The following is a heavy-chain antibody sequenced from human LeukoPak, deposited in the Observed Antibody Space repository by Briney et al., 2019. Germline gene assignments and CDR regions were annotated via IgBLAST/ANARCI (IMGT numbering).Heavy chain of an antibody. J-gene: IGHJ4*02. CDR2: INSDGSST. CDR3: GKDRVIAATGRFTGLFDY. V-gene: IGHV3-74*01. CDR1: GFIFSSYW. D-gene: IGHD6-13*01. Sequence: GGSLRLSCAASGFIFSSYWIHWVRQVPGKGLVWVSRINSDGSSTRYADSVKGRFTISRDNSKNTLYLQMNSLRAEDTAVYYCGKDRVIAATGRFTGLFDYWGQGTLVTVSS.